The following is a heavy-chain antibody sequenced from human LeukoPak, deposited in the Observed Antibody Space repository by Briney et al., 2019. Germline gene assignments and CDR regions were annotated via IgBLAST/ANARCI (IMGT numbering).Heavy chain of an antibody. J-gene: IGHJ6*04. Sequence: GGSLRLSCAASGFTFSSYGMHWVRQAPGKGLDWVAFIHHDGSNKYYADSVRGRFTISRDNSKNTLYLQMNSLRAEDTAVYYCAELGITMIGGVWGKGTTVTISS. CDR2: IHHDGSNK. D-gene: IGHD3-10*02. V-gene: IGHV3-30*02. CDR3: AELGITMIGGV. CDR1: GFTFSSYG.